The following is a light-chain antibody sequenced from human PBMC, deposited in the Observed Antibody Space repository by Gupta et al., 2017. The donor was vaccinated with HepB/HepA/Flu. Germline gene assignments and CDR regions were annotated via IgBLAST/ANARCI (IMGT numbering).Light chain of an antibody. CDR1: SSNIGAGYD. CDR2: GNS. Sequence: QSVLTQPPSVSGAPGQRVTISCPGSSSNIGAGYDVHWYQQLPGTAPKLLIYGNSNRPSGVPDRFSGSKSGTSASLAIPGLQAEDEADYYCQSYDSSLSGYVFGTGTKVTVL. J-gene: IGLJ1*01. V-gene: IGLV1-40*01. CDR3: QSYDSSLSGYV.